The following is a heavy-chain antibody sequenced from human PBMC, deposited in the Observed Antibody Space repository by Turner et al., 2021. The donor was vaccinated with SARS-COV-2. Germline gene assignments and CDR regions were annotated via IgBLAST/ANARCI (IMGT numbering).Heavy chain of an antibody. Sequence: EVQLVESGGGLVQSGRSLGLSCAASGFTFDDYAMHWVRQAPGKGLEWVSRISWNSGSIVYADSVKGRFTISRDNAKNSLYLQMNSLRAEDTALYYCAKSSKLLRFLEWLPEDYYYGMDVWGQGTTVTVSS. D-gene: IGHD3-3*01. V-gene: IGHV3-9*01. CDR3: AKSSKLLRFLEWLPEDYYYGMDV. J-gene: IGHJ6*02. CDR2: ISWNSGSI. CDR1: GFTFDDYA.